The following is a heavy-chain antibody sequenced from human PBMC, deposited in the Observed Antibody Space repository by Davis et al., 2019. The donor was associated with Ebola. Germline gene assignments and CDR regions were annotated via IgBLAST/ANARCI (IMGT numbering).Heavy chain of an antibody. J-gene: IGHJ4*02. CDR1: GFTFDDYA. CDR2: ISWNSGSI. V-gene: IGHV3-9*01. D-gene: IGHD1-1*01. CDR3: ARDGAGYLPY. Sequence: PGGSLRLSCAASGFTFDDYAMHWVRQAPGKGLEWVSGISWNSGSIGYADSVKGRFTISRDNAKNSLYLQMNSLRAEDTAVYYCARDGAGYLPYWGQGTLVTVSS.